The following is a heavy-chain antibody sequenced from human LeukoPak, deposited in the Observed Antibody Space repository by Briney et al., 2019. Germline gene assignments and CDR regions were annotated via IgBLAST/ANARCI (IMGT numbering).Heavy chain of an antibody. CDR3: VKDSVRWLQRYFDY. CDR1: GLTFDDYA. D-gene: IGHD5-24*01. CDR2: INWNGGSI. J-gene: IGHJ4*02. V-gene: IGHV3-9*01. Sequence: GGSLRLSCAVSGLTFDDYAMHWVRQAPGKGLEWVSSINWNGGSIAYADSVKGRFIISRDNAKNSLYLQMNSLRAEDTAFYYCVKDSVRWLQRYFDYWGQGTLVTVSS.